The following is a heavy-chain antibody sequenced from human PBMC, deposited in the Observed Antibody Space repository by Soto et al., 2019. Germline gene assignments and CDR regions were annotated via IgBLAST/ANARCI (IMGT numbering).Heavy chain of an antibody. CDR1: GFTFSSYA. D-gene: IGHD6-13*01. J-gene: IGHJ4*02. Sequence: GGSLRLSCSASGFTFSSYAMHWVRPAPGKGLEYVSAISSNGGSTYYADSVKGRFTISRDNSKNTLYLQMSTLRAEDTAVYYCAKASGSSWPYYFDSWGRGALVTVSS. CDR2: ISSNGGST. V-gene: IGHV3-64*04. CDR3: AKASGSSWPYYFDS.